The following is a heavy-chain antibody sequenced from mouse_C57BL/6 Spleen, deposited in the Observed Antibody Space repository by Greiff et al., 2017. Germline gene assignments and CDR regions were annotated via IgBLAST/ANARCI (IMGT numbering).Heavy chain of an antibody. J-gene: IGHJ2*01. V-gene: IGHV1-64*01. CDR3: ARYGNWDYYDY. CDR2: IHPNSGST. D-gene: IGHD4-1*01. CDR1: GYTFTSYW. Sequence: VQLQQPGAELVKPGASVKLSCKASGYTFTSYWMHWVKQRPGQGLAWIGMIHPNSGSTNYNEKFKSKATLTVDKSSSTAYMQLSSLTSEDSAVYYCARYGNWDYYDYWGQGTTLTVSS.